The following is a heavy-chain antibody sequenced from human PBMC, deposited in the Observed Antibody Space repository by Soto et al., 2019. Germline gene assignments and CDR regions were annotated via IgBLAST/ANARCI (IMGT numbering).Heavy chain of an antibody. Sequence: QVQLVQSGAEVKKPGASVKVSCKASGYTFTSYGITWVRQAPGQGLEWMGWISAYNGNTNYAQKLQCRVTMTPDISTNTAYMEVSSLRSDDTVVYYCARVSVTLGLDYYYGIAVWGQGTTVTVS. CDR2: ISAYNGNT. D-gene: IGHD3-10*01. CDR3: ARVSVTLGLDYYYGIAV. V-gene: IGHV1-18*01. J-gene: IGHJ6*02. CDR1: GYTFTSYG.